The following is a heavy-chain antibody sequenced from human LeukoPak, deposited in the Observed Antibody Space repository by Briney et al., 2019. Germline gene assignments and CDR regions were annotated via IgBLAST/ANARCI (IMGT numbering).Heavy chain of an antibody. CDR1: GYTFTSYG. CDR2: INPNSGGT. V-gene: IGHV1-2*02. Sequence: ASVKVSCKASGYTFTSYGISWVRQAPGQGLQWMGWINPNSGGTKYARKFQGRVTMTRDTSISTASMELSSLRSDDTAVYYCARETPTGSYFGYWGQGTLVTVSS. J-gene: IGHJ4*02. D-gene: IGHD1-26*01. CDR3: ARETPTGSYFGY.